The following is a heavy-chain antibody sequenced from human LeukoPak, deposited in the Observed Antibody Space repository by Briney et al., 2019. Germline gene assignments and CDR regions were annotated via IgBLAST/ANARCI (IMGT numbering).Heavy chain of an antibody. D-gene: IGHD1-1*01. CDR3: TRDHNWVADY. J-gene: IGHJ4*02. V-gene: IGHV1-2*02. CDR1: GYSFTGPY. Sequence: ASVKVSCKSSGYSFTGPYMHWVRQGPGQGLEWMGWIHPNGGRTNYAQKFHGRVTMTRDTYVSTDYMELRWLTSDDTAVYYCTRDHNWVADYWGQGTLITVSS. CDR2: IHPNGGRT.